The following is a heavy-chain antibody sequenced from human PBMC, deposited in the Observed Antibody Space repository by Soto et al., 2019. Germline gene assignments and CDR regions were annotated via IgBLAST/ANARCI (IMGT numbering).Heavy chain of an antibody. CDR3: ARLSRKHIVVVTAIPIVGWFDP. V-gene: IGHV5-10-1*01. CDR2: IDPSDSYT. D-gene: IGHD2-21*02. CDR1: GYSFTSYW. J-gene: IGHJ5*02. Sequence: GESLKISCKGSGYSFTSYWISWVRQMPGKGLEWMGRIDPSDSYTNYSPSFQGHVTISADKSISTAYLQWSSLKASDTAMYYCARLSRKHIVVVTAIPIVGWFDPWGQGTLVTVSS.